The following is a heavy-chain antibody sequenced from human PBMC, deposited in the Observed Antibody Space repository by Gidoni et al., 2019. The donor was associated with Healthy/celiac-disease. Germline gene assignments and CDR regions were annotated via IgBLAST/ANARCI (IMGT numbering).Heavy chain of an antibody. CDR3: ARGLGWHRDPASDY. D-gene: IGHD6-19*01. CDR2: LKPNSGNP. Sequence: QVHLVQSGAEVKKPGASVKVSCKASGYTFTSYDTNWVRQATGQGLEWMGWLKPNSGNPGYAKKFQGRVTMTRNTSISTGYLKLSSLRSEDTAVYYCARGLGWHRDPASDYWGQGTLVTVSS. CDR1: GYTFTSYD. J-gene: IGHJ4*02. V-gene: IGHV1-8*01.